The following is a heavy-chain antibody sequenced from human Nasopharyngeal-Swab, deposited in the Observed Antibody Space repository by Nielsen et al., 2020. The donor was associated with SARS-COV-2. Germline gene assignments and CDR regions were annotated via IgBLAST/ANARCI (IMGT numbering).Heavy chain of an antibody. CDR3: ASGIAARYQFDY. V-gene: IGHV3-30*03. CDR2: ISYDGHTQ. Sequence: GESLKISCAASGFTVSAFGMHWVRQAPGEVLEWVAHISYDGHTQYYSDSVKGRFTISRDNSKSTLYLQMNSLRPEDTAVYYCASGIAARYQFDYWGQGTLVTVSS. CDR1: GFTVSAFG. J-gene: IGHJ4*02. D-gene: IGHD6-6*01.